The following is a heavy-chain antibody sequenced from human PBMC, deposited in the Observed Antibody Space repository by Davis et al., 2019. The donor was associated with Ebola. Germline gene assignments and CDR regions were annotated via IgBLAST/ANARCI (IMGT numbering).Heavy chain of an antibody. CDR1: GGSISSSNW. V-gene: IGHV4-4*02. CDR3: ARQDDFWSGYYY. CDR2: IYHSGST. J-gene: IGHJ4*02. D-gene: IGHD3-3*01. Sequence: GSLRLSCAVSGGSISSSNWWSWVRQPPGKGLEWIGEIYHSGSTNYNPSLKTRVTISVDKSKNQFSLKLSSVTAADTAVYYCARQDDFWSGYYYWGQGTLVTVPS.